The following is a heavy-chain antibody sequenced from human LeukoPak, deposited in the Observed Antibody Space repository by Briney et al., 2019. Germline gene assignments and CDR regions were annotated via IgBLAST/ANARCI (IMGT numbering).Heavy chain of an antibody. D-gene: IGHD3-16*01. CDR1: GFTFSSYE. CDR3: ARDGQGGAFDI. V-gene: IGHV3-48*03. Sequence: GGSLRLSCAASGFTFSSYEMNWVRQAPGKGLEWVSYISSSGSTIYYADSVKGRFTISRDNAKNSLYLQMNSLRAEDTAVYYCARDGQGGAFDIWGQGTMVTVSS. J-gene: IGHJ3*02. CDR2: ISSSGSTI.